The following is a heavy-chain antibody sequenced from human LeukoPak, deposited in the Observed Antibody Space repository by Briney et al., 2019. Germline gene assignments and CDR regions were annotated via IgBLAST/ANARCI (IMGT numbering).Heavy chain of an antibody. V-gene: IGHV1-69*13. CDR3: AREQRDYDSRGYSPAYDY. J-gene: IGHJ4*02. CDR2: MIPIFGTA. D-gene: IGHD3-22*01. CDR1: GYTFTSYG. Sequence: SVKVSCKASGYTFTSYGISWVRQAPGQGLAWMGGMIPIFGTANYAQKFQGRVTMTAEEPTSTAYMELSSLRSEDTAVYYCAREQRDYDSRGYSPAYDYWGQGTLVTVSS.